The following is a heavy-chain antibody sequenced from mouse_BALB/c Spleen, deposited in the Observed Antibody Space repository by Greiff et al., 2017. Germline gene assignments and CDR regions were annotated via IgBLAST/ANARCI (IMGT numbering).Heavy chain of an antibody. CDR2: IWGDGST. CDR1: GFSLTSYG. CDR3: AKPGESKDGYYEIDYYAMDY. D-gene: IGHD2-3*01. Sequence: VMLVESGPGLVAPSQTLSITCTVSGFSLTSYGVSWVRQPPGKGLEWLGVIWGDGSTNYHSALISRLSTSKVNSKSQVFLKLNSLQTDDTATYYCAKPGESKDGYYEIDYYAMDYWGQGTSGTVSS. J-gene: IGHJ4*01. V-gene: IGHV2-3*01.